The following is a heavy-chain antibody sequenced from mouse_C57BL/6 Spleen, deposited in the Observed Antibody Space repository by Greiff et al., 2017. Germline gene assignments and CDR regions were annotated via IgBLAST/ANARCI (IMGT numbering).Heavy chain of an antibody. CDR2: IRNKANGYTT. CDR3: ARYATGYYAMDY. V-gene: IGHV7-3*01. J-gene: IGHJ4*01. D-gene: IGHD1-1*01. Sequence: EVKLVESGGGLVQPGGSLSLSCATSGFTFTDYYMSWVRQPPGQALEWLGFIRNKANGYTTEYSASVKGRFTISRDNSQSILYLQMNALRAEDSATYYCARYATGYYAMDYWGQGTSVTVSS. CDR1: GFTFTDYY.